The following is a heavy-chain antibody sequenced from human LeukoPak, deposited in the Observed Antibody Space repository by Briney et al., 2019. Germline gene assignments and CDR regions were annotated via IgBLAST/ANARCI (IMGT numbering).Heavy chain of an antibody. J-gene: IGHJ6*02. D-gene: IGHD2/OR15-2a*01. Sequence: RTSETLSLTCTVSGGSISSYYWSWIRQPPGKGPEWIGYIYYSGSTNYNPSLKSRVTITVDTSKNQFSLKLSSVTAADTAVYYCARVIGLGGMDVWGQGTTVTVSS. V-gene: IGHV4-59*08. CDR2: IYYSGST. CDR1: GGSISSYY. CDR3: ARVIGLGGMDV.